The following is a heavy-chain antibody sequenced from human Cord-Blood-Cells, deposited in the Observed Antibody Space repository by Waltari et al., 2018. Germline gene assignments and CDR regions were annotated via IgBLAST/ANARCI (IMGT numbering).Heavy chain of an antibody. D-gene: IGHD1-26*01. CDR2: FDPEDGET. Sequence: QVQLVQSGAEVKKPGASLKVPCKVYGYTLTALSMHWVRQDPAKGLEWMGGFDPEDGETIYAQKFQGRVTMTEDTSTDTAYMELSSLRSEDTAVYYCATGAGELLRAYNWFDPWGQGTLVTVSS. CDR3: ATGAGELLRAYNWFDP. V-gene: IGHV1-24*01. J-gene: IGHJ5*02. CDR1: GYTLTALS.